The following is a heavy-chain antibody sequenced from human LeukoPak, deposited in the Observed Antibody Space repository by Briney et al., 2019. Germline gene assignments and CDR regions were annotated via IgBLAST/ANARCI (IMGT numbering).Heavy chain of an antibody. CDR3: VREPQAEYYFDY. CDR1: GFTFSSYW. J-gene: IGHJ4*02. D-gene: IGHD1-14*01. Sequence: GGSLRLSCAASGFTFSSYWMHWVRQVPGKGLVWVSRINSDGSSTTYADSVKGRFTISRDNAKNTLYLQMNSLRVEDTAVYYCVREPQAEYYFDYWGRGTLVTVSS. CDR2: INSDGSST. V-gene: IGHV3-74*01.